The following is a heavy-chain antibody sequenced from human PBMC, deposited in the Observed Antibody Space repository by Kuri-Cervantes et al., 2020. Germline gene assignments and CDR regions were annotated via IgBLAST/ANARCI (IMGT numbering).Heavy chain of an antibody. D-gene: IGHD3-10*01. CDR3: ATAFFVLGSYYYGSGSYRAFDI. Sequence: SVKVSCKASGGTFSSYAISWVRQAPGQGLEWMGGIIPIFGTANYAQKFQGRVTMTEDTSTDTAYMELSSLRSEDTAVYYCATAFFVLGSYYYGSGSYRAFDIWGQGTMVTVSS. J-gene: IGHJ3*02. CDR1: GGTFSSYA. V-gene: IGHV1-69*06. CDR2: IIPIFGTA.